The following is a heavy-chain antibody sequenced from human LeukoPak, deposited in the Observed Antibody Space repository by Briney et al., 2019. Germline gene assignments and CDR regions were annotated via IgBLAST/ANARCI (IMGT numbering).Heavy chain of an antibody. V-gene: IGHV4-39*01. CDR3: ARLYCSTSSCFPGDY. CDR1: GGSVTTTSYY. CDR2: IYHSGKT. Sequence: PSETLSLTCTVSGGSVTTTSYYWAWIRQPPGKELEWIGSIYHSGKTYYNPSLKSRVTLSIDTSKYQFSLMVNSVTAADTAVYYCARLYCSTSSCFPGDYWGQGILVTVSS. J-gene: IGHJ4*02. D-gene: IGHD2-2*01.